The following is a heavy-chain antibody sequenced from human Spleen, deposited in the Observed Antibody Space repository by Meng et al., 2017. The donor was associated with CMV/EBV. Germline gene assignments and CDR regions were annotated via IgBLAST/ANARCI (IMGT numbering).Heavy chain of an antibody. D-gene: IGHD6-6*01. Sequence: SETLSLTCTVSGGSISTYYWSWIRQPPGKGLEWIGYIYYSGRNNYNPSLKSRVTISVDTSKNQFSLKLSSVTAADTAVYYCARDSWSRSWDGMDVWGQGTTVTVSS. CDR3: ARDSWSRSWDGMDV. CDR2: IYYSGRN. J-gene: IGHJ6*02. CDR1: GGSISTYY. V-gene: IGHV4-59*12.